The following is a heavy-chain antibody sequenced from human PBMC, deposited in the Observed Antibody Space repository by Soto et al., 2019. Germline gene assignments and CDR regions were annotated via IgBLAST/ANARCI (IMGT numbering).Heavy chain of an antibody. CDR1: GGTFSSYT. V-gene: IGHV1-69*08. CDR2: IIPILGIA. Sequence: QVQLVQSGAEVKKPGSSVKVSCKASGGTFSSYTISWVRQAPGQGLEWMGRIIPILGIANYAQKFQGRVTITGEKSNSTAYMELRSLRSGDTAVYYCAGDGGGVVVPAADWYFDLWGRGTLVTVSS. CDR3: AGDGGGVVVPAADWYFDL. D-gene: IGHD2-2*01. J-gene: IGHJ2*01.